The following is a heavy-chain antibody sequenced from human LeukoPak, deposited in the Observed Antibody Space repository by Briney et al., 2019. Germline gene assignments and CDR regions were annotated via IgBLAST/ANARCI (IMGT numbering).Heavy chain of an antibody. V-gene: IGHV3-30*02. Sequence: GGSLRLSCAASGFTFSNYDMSWVRQAPGKGLEWVAFIRYDGSNKYYADSVKSRFTISRDNSKNTLYLQMNSLRAEDTAVYYCAKVGWLRNYFDYWGQGTLVTVSS. CDR1: GFTFSNYD. CDR3: AKVGWLRNYFDY. CDR2: IRYDGSNK. D-gene: IGHD5-12*01. J-gene: IGHJ4*02.